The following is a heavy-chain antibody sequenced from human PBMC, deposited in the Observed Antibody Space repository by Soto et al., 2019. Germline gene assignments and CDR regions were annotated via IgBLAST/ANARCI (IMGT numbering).Heavy chain of an antibody. J-gene: IGHJ6*02. CDR1: GGSLSDYY. Sequence: QVQLQQWGAGLLKPSETLSLTCAVSGGSLSDYYWPWIRQSPGKGLEWIGENHPSGSTYYNPSLRSRVTISVDTSKNQFSLKLTSLTAADTAIYYCARGRDEYKLGNVWGHGTTVTVSS. CDR2: NHPSGST. CDR3: ARGRDEYKLGNV. V-gene: IGHV4-34*01. D-gene: IGHD1-1*01.